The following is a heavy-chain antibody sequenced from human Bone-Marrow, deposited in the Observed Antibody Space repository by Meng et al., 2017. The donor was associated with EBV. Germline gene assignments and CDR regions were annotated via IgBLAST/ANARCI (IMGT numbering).Heavy chain of an antibody. D-gene: IGHD3-10*01. V-gene: IGHV1-69*01. Sequence: SGAAVEKGGSAVKGSCNAVAGTCSLYAIRWVLQAPGQGLEWMGGIIPIFGTENYAQKFQGRVTITADESTSTDYMELSSLRSEDTAVYYCVRGAKGVINNWFEPWGQGTLVTVSS. CDR2: IIPIFGTE. CDR1: AGTCSLYA. J-gene: IGHJ5*02. CDR3: VRGAKGVINNWFEP.